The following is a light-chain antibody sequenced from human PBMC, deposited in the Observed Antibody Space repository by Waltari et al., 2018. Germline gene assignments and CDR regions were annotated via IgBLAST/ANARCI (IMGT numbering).Light chain of an antibody. J-gene: IGKJ1*01. Sequence: DIVLTQSPGTLSLSPGERATLSCRASQSLNSNYLAWYQQKPGQASRLLISGTSSRATGIPDRFSGSGSGTDFTLTISRLEPEDFAVYYCQHYGSSWWTFGQGTKVEIK. CDR3: QHYGSSWWT. CDR1: QSLNSNY. V-gene: IGKV3-20*01. CDR2: GTS.